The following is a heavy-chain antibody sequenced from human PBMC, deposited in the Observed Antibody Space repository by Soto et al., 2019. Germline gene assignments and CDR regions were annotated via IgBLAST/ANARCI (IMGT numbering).Heavy chain of an antibody. D-gene: IGHD4-17*01. Sequence: GGSLRLSCASSGFTFSSYSLNLVRQAPGKGLEWLSYISSSSSYIYYADSVKGRFTISRDNAKNSLYLQMNSLRAEDTSVYYCAREGQSTVTPFDPWGQGTLVTVSS. J-gene: IGHJ5*02. CDR3: AREGQSTVTPFDP. V-gene: IGHV3-21*05. CDR1: GFTFSSYS. CDR2: ISSSSSYI.